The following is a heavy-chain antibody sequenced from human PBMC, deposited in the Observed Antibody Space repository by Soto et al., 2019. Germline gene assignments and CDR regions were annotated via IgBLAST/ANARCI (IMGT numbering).Heavy chain of an antibody. D-gene: IGHD3-3*01. J-gene: IGHJ4*02. V-gene: IGHV3-23*01. Sequence: EVQLLESGGGLVQPGGSLRLSCAASGFTFSSYAMSWVRQAPGKGLEWVSAISGSGGSTYYADSVKGRFTISRDNSKNTLYLQMNILRAEDTAVYYCEKDLEDGQLKFDSWGQGTLVNVSS. CDR3: EKDLEDGQLKFDS. CDR2: ISGSGGST. CDR1: GFTFSSYA.